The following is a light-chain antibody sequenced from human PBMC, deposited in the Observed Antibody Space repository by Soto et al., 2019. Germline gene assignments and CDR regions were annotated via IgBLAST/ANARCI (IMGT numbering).Light chain of an antibody. CDR2: QDS. J-gene: IGLJ1*01. CDR3: QAWDSSTNV. Sequence: SYELTQPPSVSVSPGQTASITCSGDKLGDKYACWYQQKPGQSPVLVIYQDSKRPSGIPERFSGSNSGNTATLTISGTQAMDEADYYCQAWDSSTNVFGPGTKVTVL. V-gene: IGLV3-1*01. CDR1: KLGDKY.